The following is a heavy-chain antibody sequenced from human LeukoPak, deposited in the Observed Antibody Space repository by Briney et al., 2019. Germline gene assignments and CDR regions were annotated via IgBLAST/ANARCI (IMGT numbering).Heavy chain of an antibody. Sequence: ASVKVSCKASGYTFTSYAVHWVRQAPGQRLEWMGWINTGNGNTKYSQEFQGRVTITRDTSASTAYMELNSLRVEDTGVYYCAKDDAWGRFYHWGQGTLVTVSS. CDR3: AKDDAWGRFYH. V-gene: IGHV1-3*03. J-gene: IGHJ1*01. CDR1: GYTFTSYA. CDR2: INTGNGNT. D-gene: IGHD3-16*01.